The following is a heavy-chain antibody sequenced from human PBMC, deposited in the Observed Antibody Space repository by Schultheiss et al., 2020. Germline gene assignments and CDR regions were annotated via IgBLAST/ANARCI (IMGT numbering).Heavy chain of an antibody. CDR1: GYTFTSYG. D-gene: IGHD3-10*01. J-gene: IGHJ5*02. CDR3: ARVLTMVRGNWRWFDP. Sequence: ASVKVSCKASGYTFTSYGISWVRQAPGQGLEWMGWISAYNGNTNYAQKLQGRVTMTTDTSTSTAYMELRSLRSDDTAVYYCARVLTMVRGNWRWFDPWGQGTLVNVSS. CDR2: ISAYNGNT. V-gene: IGHV1-18*04.